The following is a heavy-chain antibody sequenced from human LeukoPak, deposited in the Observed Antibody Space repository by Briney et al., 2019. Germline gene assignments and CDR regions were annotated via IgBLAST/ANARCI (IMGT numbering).Heavy chain of an antibody. V-gene: IGHV1-18*01. D-gene: IGHD2-2*01. CDR3: ARGLMWVPAADFYYMDV. J-gene: IGHJ6*03. Sequence: ASVKVSCKASGYTFTSYGISWVRQAPGQGLEWMGWISAYNGNTNYAQKLQGRVTMTTDTSTSTAYMELRSLRSDDTAVYYCARGLMWVPAADFYYMDVWGKGTTVTVSS. CDR2: ISAYNGNT. CDR1: GYTFTSYG.